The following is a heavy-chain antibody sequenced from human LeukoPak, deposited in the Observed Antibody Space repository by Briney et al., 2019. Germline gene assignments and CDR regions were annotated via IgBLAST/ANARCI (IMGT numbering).Heavy chain of an antibody. J-gene: IGHJ3*02. D-gene: IGHD2-15*01. CDR2: ISAYNGNT. CDR3: ARAGYCSGGSCSPDAFDI. V-gene: IGHV1-18*01. CDR1: GYTFTSYG. Sequence: GASVKVSCKASGYTFTSYGISWVRQAPGQGLEWMGWISAYNGNTNYAQKLQGRVTMTTDTSTSTAYMELRSLRSDDTAVYYCARAGYCSGGSCSPDAFDIRGQGTMVTVSS.